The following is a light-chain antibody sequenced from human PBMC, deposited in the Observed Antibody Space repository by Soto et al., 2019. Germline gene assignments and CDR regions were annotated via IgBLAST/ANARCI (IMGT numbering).Light chain of an antibody. J-gene: IGKJ2*01. CDR2: DTS. V-gene: IGKV3-15*01. Sequence: EVVMTQSPATLSVSPGDRATLSCRTSQSVSSNLAWYQQKPGQAPRLLIYDTSTRATDIPARFSGSGSGTEFTLTISSLQSEDFAVYYCQQYNNWPPYTFGQGTKLEIK. CDR3: QQYNNWPPYT. CDR1: QSVSSN.